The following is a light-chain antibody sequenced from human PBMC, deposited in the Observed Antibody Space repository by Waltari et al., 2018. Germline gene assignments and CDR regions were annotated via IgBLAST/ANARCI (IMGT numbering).Light chain of an antibody. V-gene: IGLV1-44*01. Sequence: QSVVTQPPSASGTPGQRVTIPFSGSTSNIGSPPCTWYQQPPATSPKLLIYSDNLRPSGVPDRFSVSKSGTSASLAISGLQSEDEADYYCATWDDSLNGWIFGGGTKVTVL. CDR3: ATWDDSLNGWI. CDR1: TSNIGSPP. J-gene: IGLJ2*01. CDR2: SDN.